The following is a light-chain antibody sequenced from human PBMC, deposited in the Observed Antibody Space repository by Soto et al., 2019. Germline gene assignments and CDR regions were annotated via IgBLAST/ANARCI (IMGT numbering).Light chain of an antibody. CDR3: QQHNSFSIT. CDR1: QSISSW. Sequence: DIQMTHSPSTLSASVGARFNITCRASQSISSWLAWYQQKTGKAPKLLIYDASSLESGVPSRLRGSGYGTEFTLTINSMKDDDFATYYCQQHNSFSITFGQGTRLEIK. J-gene: IGKJ5*01. CDR2: DAS. V-gene: IGKV1-5*01.